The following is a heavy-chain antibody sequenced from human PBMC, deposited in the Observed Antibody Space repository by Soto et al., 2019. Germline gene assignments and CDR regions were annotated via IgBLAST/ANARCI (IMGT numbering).Heavy chain of an antibody. D-gene: IGHD4-17*01. Sequence: EVKLVESGGGLVQPGGSLRLSCAVSGFTLSDYYIDWVRQAPGKGLEWLARSRDKANSFSTDYAASVKGRLSISRDDSESSVFLQMNSLRTEDTALYYCARTKSYGDYDVWGQGTVVIVSS. J-gene: IGHJ3*01. V-gene: IGHV3-72*01. CDR1: GFTLSDYY. CDR2: SRDKANSFST. CDR3: ARTKSYGDYDV.